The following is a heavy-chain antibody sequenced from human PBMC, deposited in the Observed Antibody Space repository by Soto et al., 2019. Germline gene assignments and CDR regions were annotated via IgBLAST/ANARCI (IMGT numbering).Heavy chain of an antibody. CDR1: GFTFSDAW. CDR2: IKKKTDGGTT. CDR3: RTQWLD. J-gene: IGHJ4*02. V-gene: IGHV3-15*01. Sequence: EVQLVESGGGLVKPGGSLRLSCAASGFTFSDAWMSWVRQAPGKGLEWVGLIKKKTDGGTTDYAAPVKGRFTISRDDSKDTLYLQMSSPKTDDTAVYYCRTQWLDWGQGTLVTVSS. D-gene: IGHD6-19*01.